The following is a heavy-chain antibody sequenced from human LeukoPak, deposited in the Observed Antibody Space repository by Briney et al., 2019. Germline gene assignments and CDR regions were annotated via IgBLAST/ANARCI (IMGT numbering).Heavy chain of an antibody. V-gene: IGHV1-18*01. Sequence: ASVKVSCKASGYTFTSYGITWVRQAPGQGLECMGWISAYNGNTNYAQKFQDRVTMTTDTSTSTAYMELWSLRSDDTAVYYCARKGSNYPFDYWGQGTLVTVSS. CDR2: ISAYNGNT. D-gene: IGHD4-11*01. CDR1: GYTFTSYG. CDR3: ARKGSNYPFDY. J-gene: IGHJ4*02.